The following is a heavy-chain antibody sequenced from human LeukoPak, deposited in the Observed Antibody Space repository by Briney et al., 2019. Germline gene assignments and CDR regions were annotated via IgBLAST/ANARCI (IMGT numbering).Heavy chain of an antibody. CDR1: GFTFSNYA. CDR3: AKDRSCTNNICHGDFDY. Sequence: GGSLRLSCAASGFTFSNYAMSWVRQAPGKGVEWVSGISGSDGDTYYADSVKGRFTISRDNSKNTLYLQMNSLRAEDTAVYYCAKDRSCTNNICHGDFDYWGQGTLVTVSS. D-gene: IGHD2-8*01. V-gene: IGHV3-23*01. CDR2: ISGSDGDT. J-gene: IGHJ4*02.